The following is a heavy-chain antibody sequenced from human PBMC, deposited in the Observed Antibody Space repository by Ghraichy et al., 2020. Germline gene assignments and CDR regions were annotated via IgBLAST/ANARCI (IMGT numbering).Heavy chain of an antibody. V-gene: IGHV3-7*03. CDR3: ARLPDTIVKFGLDV. CDR2: IKKDGSET. Sequence: GGSLRLSCAASGFPLSSYWMTWVRQAPGKGLEWVASIKKDGSETYYVDSVRGRFTISRDNVKNSLYLQLNSRGAEDTAIYYCARLPDTIVKFGLDVWGQGTTVTVSS. D-gene: IGHD3-16*02. J-gene: IGHJ6*02. CDR1: GFPLSSYW.